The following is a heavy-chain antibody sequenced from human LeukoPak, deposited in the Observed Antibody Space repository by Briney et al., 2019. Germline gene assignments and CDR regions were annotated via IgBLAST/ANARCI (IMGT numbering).Heavy chain of an antibody. CDR3: ARNVLRYFDWLPRQDY. J-gene: IGHJ4*02. V-gene: IGHV1-18*01. CDR1: GYAFSNYG. D-gene: IGHD3-9*01. Sequence: ASVKVSCKASGYAFSNYGLAWLRRAPGQGLQWLGWISTFNGNTNHAQILQDRVTMTTDTSTSTAYMELRSLRSDDTAVYYCARNVLRYFDWLPRQDYWGQGTLVTVSS. CDR2: ISTFNGNT.